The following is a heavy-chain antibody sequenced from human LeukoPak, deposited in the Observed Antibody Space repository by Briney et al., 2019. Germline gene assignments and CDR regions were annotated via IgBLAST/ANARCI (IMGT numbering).Heavy chain of an antibody. CDR1: GYSFTSYW. CDR3: AREAYCTNGVCSLDY. CDR2: IYPGDSDT. J-gene: IGHJ4*02. V-gene: IGHV5-51*01. Sequence: GESLKISCKGSGYSFTSYWIGWVRQMPGKGLEWMGIIYPGDSDTRYSPSFQGQVTISADKSISTAYLQWSSLKASDTAMYYCAREAYCTNGVCSLDYWGQGTLVTVSS. D-gene: IGHD2-8*01.